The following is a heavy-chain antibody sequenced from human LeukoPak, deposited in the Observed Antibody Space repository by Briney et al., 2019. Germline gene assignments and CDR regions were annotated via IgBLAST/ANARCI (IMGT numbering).Heavy chain of an antibody. CDR2: INPNSGGT. D-gene: IGHD6-19*01. CDR3: ARDLGHSSGWYGGTFDI. Sequence: ASLKVSSKASGYTFTGYYMHWVRQAPGQELEWMGWINPNSGGTNYAQKFQGRVTMTRHTSISKAYMELSRLRSDDTAVYYCARDLGHSSGWYGGTFDIWGQGTMVTVSS. J-gene: IGHJ3*02. V-gene: IGHV1-2*02. CDR1: GYTFTGYY.